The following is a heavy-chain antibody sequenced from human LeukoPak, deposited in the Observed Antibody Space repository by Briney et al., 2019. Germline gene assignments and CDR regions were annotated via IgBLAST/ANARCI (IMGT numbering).Heavy chain of an antibody. J-gene: IGHJ3*02. CDR2: IYYSGST. CDR3: ARVNRVVRSPCAFDI. V-gene: IGHV4-39*01. Sequence: SETLSLTCTVSGGSISSSSYYWGWIRQPPGKGREWIGSIYYSGSTYYNPSLKSRVTISVDTSKNQFSLKLSSVTAADTAVYYCARVNRVVRSPCAFDIWGQGTMVTVSS. D-gene: IGHD3-3*01. CDR1: GGSISSSSYY.